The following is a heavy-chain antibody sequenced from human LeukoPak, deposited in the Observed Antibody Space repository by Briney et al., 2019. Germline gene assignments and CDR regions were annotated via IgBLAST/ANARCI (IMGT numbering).Heavy chain of an antibody. CDR1: GFTFSSSA. D-gene: IGHD2-2*01. CDR3: AKDRDIVVVPAATDYYFDY. J-gene: IGHJ4*02. Sequence: GGSLRLSCAASGFTFSSSALSWVRQAPGKGLELVSAVSGCGGSTYYADSVQGRFTISRVNSKNTLYLQMNSLITEDKAVDYFAKDRDIVVVPAATDYYFDYWGQGTLVTVSS. CDR2: VSGCGGST. V-gene: IGHV3-23*01.